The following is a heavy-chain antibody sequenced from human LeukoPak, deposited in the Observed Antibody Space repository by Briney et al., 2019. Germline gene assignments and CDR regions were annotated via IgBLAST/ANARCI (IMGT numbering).Heavy chain of an antibody. CDR1: GFTFSNYW. Sequence: PGGSLRLSCAASGFTFSNYWMHWVRQAPGKGLVWVSHINSDGTTTSYADSVKGRFTISRDNAKNTLHLQMSSLRAEDTAVYYCAKGHGWEASYYYYYMDVWGKGTTVTISS. CDR2: INSDGTTT. V-gene: IGHV3-74*01. D-gene: IGHD1-26*01. CDR3: AKGHGWEASYYYYYMDV. J-gene: IGHJ6*03.